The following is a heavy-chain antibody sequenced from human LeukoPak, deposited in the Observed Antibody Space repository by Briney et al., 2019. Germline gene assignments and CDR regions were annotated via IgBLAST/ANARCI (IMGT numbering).Heavy chain of an antibody. CDR1: GFTFTSYS. Sequence: GGSLRLSCAASGFTFTSYSMNWVRQAPGKGLEWVSSISSSSSYIYYADSVKGRFTISRDNAKNSLYLQMNSLRAEDTAVYYCASHRWDAFDIWGQGTMVTVSS. CDR3: ASHRWDAFDI. CDR2: ISSSSSYI. V-gene: IGHV3-21*01. J-gene: IGHJ3*02. D-gene: IGHD6-13*01.